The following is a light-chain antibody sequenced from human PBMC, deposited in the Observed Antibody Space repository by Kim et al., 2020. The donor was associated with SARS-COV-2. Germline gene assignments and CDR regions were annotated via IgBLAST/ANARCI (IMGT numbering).Light chain of an antibody. CDR1: QNISSW. J-gene: IGKJ2*01. CDR3: QQYNSYSYT. Sequence: SAAVGDRGTITCRASQNISSWLAWYQQKPGKGPKPLVYDASSLESGDPSRFSGSGSGTEVTLPISRLQPDDFATYYFQQYNSYSYTFGQGPKLEI. V-gene: IGKV1-5*01. CDR2: DAS.